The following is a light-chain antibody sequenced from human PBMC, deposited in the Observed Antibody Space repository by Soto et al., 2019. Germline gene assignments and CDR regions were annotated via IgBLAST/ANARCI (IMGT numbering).Light chain of an antibody. V-gene: IGLV1-40*01. J-gene: IGLJ2*01. CDR2: GNS. Sequence: QSALTRAPSVSGAPGQRVTISCTGSSSNIGAGYDVHWYQQLPGTAPKLLIYGNSNRPSGVPDRFSGSKSGTSASLAITGLQSEDEADYYCQSYDSSLSGVVFGGGTKLTVL. CDR1: SSNIGAGYD. CDR3: QSYDSSLSGVV.